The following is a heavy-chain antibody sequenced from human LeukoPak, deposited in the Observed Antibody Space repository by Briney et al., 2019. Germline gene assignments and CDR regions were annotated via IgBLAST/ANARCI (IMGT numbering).Heavy chain of an antibody. CDR1: GFTFSTCG. Sequence: GGSLRLSCAASGFTFSTCGMNWVRKAPGKGLEWVSFISGSGSSIYHADSVKGRFTISRDNSNNTLYLQMNSLRAEDTAVYYCAKDRYGDYSFDSWGQGALVTVSS. D-gene: IGHD4-17*01. CDR2: ISGSGSSI. J-gene: IGHJ4*02. V-gene: IGHV3-23*01. CDR3: AKDRYGDYSFDS.